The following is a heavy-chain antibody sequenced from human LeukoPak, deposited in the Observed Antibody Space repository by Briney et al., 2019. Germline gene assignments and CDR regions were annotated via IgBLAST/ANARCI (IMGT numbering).Heavy chain of an antibody. CDR3: ARDSGSYLGSLDY. J-gene: IGHJ4*02. D-gene: IGHD1-26*01. CDR2: IIPIFGTA. V-gene: IGHV1-69*05. Sequence: VKVSCKASGGTFSSYAISWVRQAPGQGLEWMGGIIPIFGTANYAQKFQGRVTITTDESTSTAYMELRSLRSDDTAVYYCARDSGSYLGSLDYWGQGTLVTVSS. CDR1: GGTFSSYA.